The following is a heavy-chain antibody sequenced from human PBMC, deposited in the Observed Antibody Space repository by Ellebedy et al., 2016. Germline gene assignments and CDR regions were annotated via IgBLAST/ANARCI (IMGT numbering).Heavy chain of an antibody. CDR3: ARSPRGYSFYFDS. CDR2: ITGSGSSI. Sequence: GESLKISXAASGSTISDYYMSWIRQAPEQGLEWVSYITGSGSSIYYADSVKGRFTVSWDNAKKSLYLQMRSLRGEDTAIYFCARSPRGYSFYFDSWGQGTLVTVSS. V-gene: IGHV3-11*01. D-gene: IGHD5-18*01. J-gene: IGHJ4*02. CDR1: GSTISDYY.